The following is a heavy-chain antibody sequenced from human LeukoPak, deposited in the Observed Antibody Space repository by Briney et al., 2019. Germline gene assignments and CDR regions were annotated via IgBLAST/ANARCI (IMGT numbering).Heavy chain of an antibody. D-gene: IGHD3-9*01. CDR1: GFTFSSYG. V-gene: IGHV3-30*03. Sequence: PGGSLRLSCAASGFTFSSYGMHWVRQAPGKELEWVAVISYDGSNKYYADSVKGRFTISRDNAKNSLYLQMNSLRAEDTALYYCARDLSDWLFVRYMDVWGKGTTVTVSS. CDR3: ARDLSDWLFVRYMDV. J-gene: IGHJ6*03. CDR2: ISYDGSNK.